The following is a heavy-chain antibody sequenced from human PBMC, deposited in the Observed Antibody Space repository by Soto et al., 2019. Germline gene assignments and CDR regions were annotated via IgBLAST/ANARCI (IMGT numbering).Heavy chain of an antibody. CDR1: GFTFSTFW. J-gene: IGHJ4*02. CDR2: IKSDGSST. CDR3: ARDFEY. V-gene: IGHV3-74*01. Sequence: EVQLVESGGGVVQPGGSMRLSCEASGFTFSTFWMHWVRQAPGKGLAWVSRIKSDGSSTNYEDIVKGRVTISRDNAKNMLDMQMNSLSAEDTAVYYCARDFEYLGQGTLVTVSS.